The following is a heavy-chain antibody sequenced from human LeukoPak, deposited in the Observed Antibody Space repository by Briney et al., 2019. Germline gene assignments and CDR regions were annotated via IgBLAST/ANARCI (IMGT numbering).Heavy chain of an antibody. CDR3: ARGPLLWFGEFQYGGYDY. CDR1: GGSISSYY. J-gene: IGHJ4*02. V-gene: IGHV4-4*07. D-gene: IGHD3-10*01. Sequence: SGTLSLTCTVSGGSISSYYWSWIRQPAGKGLEWIGRIYTSGSTNYNPSLKSRVTMSVDTSKNQFSLKLSSVAAADTAVYYCARGPLLWFGEFQYGGYDYWGQGTLVTVSS. CDR2: IYTSGST.